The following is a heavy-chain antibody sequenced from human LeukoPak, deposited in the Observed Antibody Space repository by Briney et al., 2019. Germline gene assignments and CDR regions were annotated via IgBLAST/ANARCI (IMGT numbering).Heavy chain of an antibody. Sequence: PGGSLRLSCAASGFTFSSYSMYWVRQAPGKGLEWVSFISSGSNCIYYTDSVKGRFTISRDNAKNSLYLQMNSLRVEDTAIYYCARVGCSGGTCYDYWGQGTLVTVSS. D-gene: IGHD2-15*01. CDR3: ARVGCSGGTCYDY. V-gene: IGHV3-21*01. J-gene: IGHJ4*02. CDR1: GFTFSSYS. CDR2: ISSGSNCI.